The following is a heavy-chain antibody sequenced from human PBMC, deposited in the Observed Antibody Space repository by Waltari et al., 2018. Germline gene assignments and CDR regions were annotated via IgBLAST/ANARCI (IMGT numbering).Heavy chain of an antibody. J-gene: IGHJ4*02. CDR2: IYHSGST. CDR3: VGLYSSSWYIDY. D-gene: IGHD6-13*01. CDR1: GYSISSGYY. Sequence: QVQLQESGPGLVKPSETLSLTCAVSGYSISSGYYWGWIRQPTGKGLEWIGSIYHSGSTYYNPSLQSRVTISVDPSKTPFSLKLSSVTAADTAVYYCVGLYSSSWYIDYWGQGTLVTVSS. V-gene: IGHV4-38-2*01.